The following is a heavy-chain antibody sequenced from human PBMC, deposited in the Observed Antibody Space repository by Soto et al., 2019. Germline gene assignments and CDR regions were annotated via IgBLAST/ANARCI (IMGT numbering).Heavy chain of an antibody. V-gene: IGHV4-59*01. D-gene: IGHD1-26*01. Sequence: PSETLSLTCTVSGDSMSGSYWSWIRQSPGKGLEWIGYIYFSGSTSYNPSLKSRVTMSVDTSKNLFSLKMTSVTAADTAVYFCARGGWYVDFWGQGTVVNVSS. J-gene: IGHJ4*02. CDR1: GDSMSGSY. CDR3: ARGGWYVDF. CDR2: IYFSGST.